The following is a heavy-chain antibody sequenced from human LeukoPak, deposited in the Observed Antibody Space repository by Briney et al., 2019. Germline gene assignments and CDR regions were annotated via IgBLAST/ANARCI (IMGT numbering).Heavy chain of an antibody. J-gene: IGHJ6*04. D-gene: IGHD3-22*01. CDR2: ISSSGSTI. CDR3: AELGITMIRGV. Sequence: GGSLRHACAASGFTFSSYSLNWVRQAPGKGLEWVSYISSSGSTIYYADSVKGRFTISRDNAKNSLYLQMNSLRAEDTAVYYCAELGITMIRGVWGKGTTVTISS. V-gene: IGHV3-48*04. CDR1: GFTFSSYS.